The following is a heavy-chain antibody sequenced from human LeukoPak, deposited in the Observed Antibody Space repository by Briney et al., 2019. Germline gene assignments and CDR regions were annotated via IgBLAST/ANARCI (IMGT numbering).Heavy chain of an antibody. CDR2: ITYDGSHA. V-gene: IGHV3-30*18. CDR1: GFTFSSYG. CDR3: VKSGDRPFGWELPFDY. J-gene: IGHJ4*02. D-gene: IGHD1-26*01. Sequence: GGSLRLSCAASGFTFSSYGMHWVRQAPGKGLEWVAVITYDGSHAFYADSAKGRFTIFRDNSKNTLYLQMSSLRPEDTAVYYCVKSGDRPFGWELPFDYWGQGTLVTVSA.